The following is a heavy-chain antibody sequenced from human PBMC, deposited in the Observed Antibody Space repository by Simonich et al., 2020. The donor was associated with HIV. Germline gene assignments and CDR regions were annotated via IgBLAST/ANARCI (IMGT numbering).Heavy chain of an antibody. D-gene: IGHD6-6*01. Sequence: QLQLQQWGAGLLKPSETLSLTCAVYGGSFSGYYWSWIRQPPGKGLEWIAKINNSGSIYYNPSLKSRVTISVDTSKSQFSLKVSSVTAADTAVYYCARNGIAARPDTSEVDYWGQGTLVTVSS. J-gene: IGHJ4*02. CDR1: GGSFSGYY. V-gene: IGHV4-34*01. CDR2: INNSGSI. CDR3: ARNGIAARPDTSEVDY.